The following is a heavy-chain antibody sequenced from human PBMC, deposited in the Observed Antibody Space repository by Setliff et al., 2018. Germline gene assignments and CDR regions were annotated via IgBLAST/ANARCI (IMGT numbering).Heavy chain of an antibody. CDR2: IFPADSET. Sequence: PGASLKISCATSGHNFNSHWIAWVRQVPGGGLEWMGLIFPADSETRYSPSFQGQVTISADKSINTAYSQWSSLKASDTAIYYCTRHEDRNKCTSSSCYRENDAFDVWGQGAMVTVSS. CDR1: GHNFNSHW. J-gene: IGHJ3*01. V-gene: IGHV5-51*01. CDR3: TRHEDRNKCTSSSCYRENDAFDV. D-gene: IGHD2-2*01.